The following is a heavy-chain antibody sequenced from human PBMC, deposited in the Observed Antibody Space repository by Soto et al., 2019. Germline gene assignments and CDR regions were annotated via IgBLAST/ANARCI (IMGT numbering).Heavy chain of an antibody. J-gene: IGHJ4*02. D-gene: IGHD3-22*01. V-gene: IGHV3-23*01. CDR2: ISGSGGST. CDR3: ARSYYYDSSGYSAYFDY. Sequence: QAGGSLRLSCAASGFTFSSYAMSWVRQAPGKGLEWVSAISGSGGSTYYADSVKGRFTISRDNSKNTLYLQMNSLRAEDTAVYYCARSYYYDSSGYSAYFDYWGQGTLVTVSS. CDR1: GFTFSSYA.